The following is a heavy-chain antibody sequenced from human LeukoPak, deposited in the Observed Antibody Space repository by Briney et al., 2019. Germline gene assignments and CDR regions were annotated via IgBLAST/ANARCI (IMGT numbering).Heavy chain of an antibody. CDR3: ASKLTTGY. CDR2: ISSSGSTI. V-gene: IGHV3-48*03. Sequence: HPGGSLRLSCAASGFTFSSYEMKWVRQAPGKGLDWVSYISSSGSTIYYADSVKGRFTISRDNAKNSLYLQMNSLRAEDTAVYYCASKLTTGYWGQGTLVTVSS. D-gene: IGHD4-17*01. J-gene: IGHJ4*02. CDR1: GFTFSSYE.